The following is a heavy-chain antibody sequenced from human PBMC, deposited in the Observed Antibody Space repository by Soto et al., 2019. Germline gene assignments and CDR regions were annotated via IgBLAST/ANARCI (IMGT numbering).Heavy chain of an antibody. CDR3: ARGALYCTNGVCYRYFDY. CDR1: VGSISSGGYY. CDR2: IYYSGST. J-gene: IGHJ4*02. D-gene: IGHD2-8*01. Sequence: SETLSLTCTVSVGSISSGGYYWSWIRQHPGKGLEWIGYIYYSGSTYYNPSLKSRVTISVDTSKNQFSLKLSSVTAADTAVYYCARGALYCTNGVCYRYFDYWGQGTLVTVSS. V-gene: IGHV4-31*03.